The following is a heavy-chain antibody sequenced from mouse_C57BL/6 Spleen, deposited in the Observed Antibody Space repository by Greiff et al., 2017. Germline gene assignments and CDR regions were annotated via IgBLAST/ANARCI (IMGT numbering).Heavy chain of an antibody. CDR2: IYPRSGNT. CDR1: GYTFTSYG. Sequence: VMLVESGAELARPGASVKLSCKASGYTFTSYGISWVKQRTGQGLEWIGEIYPRSGNTYYNEKFKGKATLTADKSSSTAYMELRSLTSEDSAVYFCARSNGNPYYAMDYWGQGTSATVSS. CDR3: ARSNGNPYYAMDY. V-gene: IGHV1-81*01. D-gene: IGHD2-1*01. J-gene: IGHJ4*01.